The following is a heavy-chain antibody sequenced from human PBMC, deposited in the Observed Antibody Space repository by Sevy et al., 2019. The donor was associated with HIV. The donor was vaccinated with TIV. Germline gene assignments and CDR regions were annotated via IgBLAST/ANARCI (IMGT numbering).Heavy chain of an antibody. Sequence: SETLSLTCAVYGGSFSGYYWSWIRQPPGKGLEWIGEINHSGSTNYNPSLKSRVTISVDTSKNQFSLKLSSVTAADTAVYYCARMDYSNYYYYGMDVWGQRTTVTVSS. CDR3: ARMDYSNYYYYGMDV. CDR1: GGSFSGYY. J-gene: IGHJ6*02. V-gene: IGHV4-34*01. CDR2: INHSGST. D-gene: IGHD4-4*01.